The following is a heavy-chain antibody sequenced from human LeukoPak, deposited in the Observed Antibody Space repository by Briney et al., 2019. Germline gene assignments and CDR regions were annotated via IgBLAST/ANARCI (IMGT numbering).Heavy chain of an antibody. J-gene: IGHJ4*02. V-gene: IGHV4-59*01. D-gene: IGHD6-19*01. Sequence: PSETLSLTCTVSGGSISSYYWSWIRQPPGKGLEWIGYIYNNGGTNYNPSLKSRVTISVDTSKNQFSLKLSSVTAADTAVYYCAREGAEYSSGWYDYWGQGILVTVSS. CDR1: GGSISSYY. CDR3: AREGAEYSSGWYDY. CDR2: IYNNGGT.